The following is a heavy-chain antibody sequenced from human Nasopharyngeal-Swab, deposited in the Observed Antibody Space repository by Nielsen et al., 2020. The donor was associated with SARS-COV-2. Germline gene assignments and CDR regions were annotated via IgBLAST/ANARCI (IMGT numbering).Heavy chain of an antibody. J-gene: IGHJ5*02. D-gene: IGHD3-10*01. V-gene: IGHV1-69*13. CDR1: GYTFTSYY. Sequence: SVKVSCKASGYTFTSYYMHWVRQAPGQGLEWMGGIIPIFGTANYAQKFQGRVTITADESTSTAYMELSSLRSEDTAVYYCAREGITMLRFNWFDPWGQGTLVTVSS. CDR3: AREGITMLRFNWFDP. CDR2: IIPIFGTA.